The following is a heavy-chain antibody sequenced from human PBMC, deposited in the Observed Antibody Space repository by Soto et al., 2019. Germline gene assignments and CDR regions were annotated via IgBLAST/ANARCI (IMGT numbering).Heavy chain of an antibody. V-gene: IGHV4-31*03. CDR2: IYYSGST. Sequence: TLSLTCTVSVGSISSGGYYWIWIRHHPGKGLEWIGYIYYSGSTYYNPSLKSRVTISVDTSKNQFSLKLSSVTAADTAVYYCARSIYSSTVVTPVGFDYWGQGTLVTVSS. CDR1: VGSISSGGYY. J-gene: IGHJ4*02. D-gene: IGHD4-17*01. CDR3: ARSIYSSTVVTPVGFDY.